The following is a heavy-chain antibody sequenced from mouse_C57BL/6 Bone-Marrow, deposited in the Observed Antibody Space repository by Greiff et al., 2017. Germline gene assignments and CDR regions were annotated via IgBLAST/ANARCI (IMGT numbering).Heavy chain of an antibody. CDR1: GYAFSSSW. CDR3: ARSRRLRQYFDV. CDR2: IYPGDGDT. D-gene: IGHD1-2*01. V-gene: IGHV1-82*01. J-gene: IGHJ1*03. Sequence: QVQLQQSGPELVKPGASVKISCKASGYAFSSSWMNWVKQRPGKGLEWIGRIYPGDGDTNYNGKVKGKATLTADKSSSTAYMQLSSLTSEDSAVYFCARSRRLRQYFDVWGTGTTVTVSS.